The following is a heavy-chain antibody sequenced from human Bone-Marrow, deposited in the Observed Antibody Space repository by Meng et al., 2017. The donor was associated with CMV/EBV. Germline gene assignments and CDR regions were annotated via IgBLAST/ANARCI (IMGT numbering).Heavy chain of an antibody. CDR2: VDPEGGET. J-gene: IGHJ6*02. D-gene: IGHD2-2*01. CDR1: GNIFNDYF. CDR3: AHEARHNAHALDV. V-gene: IGHV1-69-2*01. Sequence: ASVKVSCKISGNIFNDYFMHWVQQAPGKGLEWMGLVDPEGGETTYAEKFQGRLTITADTSTETAYMELSSVTSEDTAVYYCAHEARHNAHALDVWGQGTPDTAP.